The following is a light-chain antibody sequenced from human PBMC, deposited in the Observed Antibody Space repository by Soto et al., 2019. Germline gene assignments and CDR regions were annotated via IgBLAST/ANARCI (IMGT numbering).Light chain of an antibody. CDR2: GDN. J-gene: IGLJ2*01. Sequence: QAVVTQPPSVSGAPGQRVTISCSGTSSNIGSGYDVHWYQQIPGTAPRLLIYGDNNRPSGVPDRFSGSKSGTSASLAITGLQPEDEADYYCQSYDNSLSGSEVVFGGGTKLTVL. V-gene: IGLV1-40*01. CDR3: QSYDNSLSGSEVV. CDR1: SSNIGSGYD.